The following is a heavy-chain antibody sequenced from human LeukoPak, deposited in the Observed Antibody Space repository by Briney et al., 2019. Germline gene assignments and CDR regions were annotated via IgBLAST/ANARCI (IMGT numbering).Heavy chain of an antibody. D-gene: IGHD3-9*01. J-gene: IGHJ5*02. Sequence: PGGSLRLSCAASVFTFSSYWMHWVRQAQGKGLVWVSRINSDGSSTSYADCVKGRFTISRDNAKNTLYLQVNSLRAEDTAVYYCARDRANDDILTGPNWFDPWGQGTLVTVSS. V-gene: IGHV3-74*01. CDR3: ARDRANDDILTGPNWFDP. CDR1: VFTFSSYW. CDR2: INSDGSST.